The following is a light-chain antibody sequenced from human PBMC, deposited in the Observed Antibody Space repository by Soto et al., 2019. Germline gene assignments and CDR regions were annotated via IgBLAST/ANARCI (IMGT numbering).Light chain of an antibody. Sequence: DVQMTQSPSSLSASVGDRVTITFRTSHTITDYLNLYQHKPGKAPKLLISPASSLQSVVPTRFGSSGAGTDITLTSSILHHEYSASYCYQQGNSPLTFGPGTKVDIK. J-gene: IGKJ3*01. V-gene: IGKV1-39*01. CDR2: PAS. CDR1: HTITDY. CDR3: QQGNSPLT.